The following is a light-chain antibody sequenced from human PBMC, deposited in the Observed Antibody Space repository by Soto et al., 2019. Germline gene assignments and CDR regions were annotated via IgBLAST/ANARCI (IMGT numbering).Light chain of an antibody. CDR1: QSVDNY. CDR3: QKYNSAPRT. V-gene: IGKV1-27*01. CDR2: AAS. J-gene: IGKJ1*01. Sequence: DIQMTQSPSSLSASVGDRVTITCRASQSVDNYLAWYKQKPGKAPKLLIYAASTLQSGVPSRFSGSGSGTDFTLTISSLQPEDVATYYCQKYNSAPRTFGQGTRVEIK.